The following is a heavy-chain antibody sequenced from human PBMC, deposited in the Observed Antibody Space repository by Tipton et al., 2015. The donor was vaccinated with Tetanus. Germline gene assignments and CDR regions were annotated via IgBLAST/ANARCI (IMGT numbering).Heavy chain of an antibody. D-gene: IGHD3-10*01. Sequence: QSGAEVKKPGDSVKVSCKASGYTFTHYGMHWVRQAPGQRLEWMGWINPGNGNVKYSQKFQGRVTITRDASASTAYMELSSLRSEDTAVFYCARDYYGSGSYYFMDHLGQGTLVTVSS. CDR2: INPGNGNV. CDR3: ARDYYGSGSYYFMDH. CDR1: GYTFTHYG. V-gene: IGHV1-3*01. J-gene: IGHJ4*02.